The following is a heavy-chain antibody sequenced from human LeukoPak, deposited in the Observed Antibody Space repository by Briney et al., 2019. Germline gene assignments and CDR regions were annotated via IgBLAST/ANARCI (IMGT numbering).Heavy chain of an antibody. CDR2: IYYSGTT. D-gene: IGHD3-16*01. CDR3: ARLARLTLIGGVTGYHSLDV. V-gene: IGHV4-59*01. J-gene: IGHJ6*01. CDR1: GGSMDSFY. Sequence: SETLSLTCTVSGGSMDSFYWSWIRQSPGGGLEWIGYIYYSGTTNYSPSLRSRLIISVDTSKNQFSLNLISMTAADTAVYYCARLARLTLIGGVTGYHSLDVWGKGTKVTVSS.